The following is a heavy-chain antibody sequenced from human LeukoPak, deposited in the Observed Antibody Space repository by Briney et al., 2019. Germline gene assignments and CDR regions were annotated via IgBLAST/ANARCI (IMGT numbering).Heavy chain of an antibody. CDR1: GFTFSSYE. CDR2: ISSSGSSI. V-gene: IGHV3-48*03. J-gene: IGHJ6*03. Sequence: GGSLRLSCAASGFTFSSYEMNWVRQAPGKGLEGISYISSSGSSIYYADSVKGRFTISRDNAQKSLYLQMNSLRAEDTAVYYCAKDRCSNGIGCYYYYMDVWGKGTTVTISS. D-gene: IGHD2-8*01. CDR3: AKDRCSNGIGCYYYYMDV.